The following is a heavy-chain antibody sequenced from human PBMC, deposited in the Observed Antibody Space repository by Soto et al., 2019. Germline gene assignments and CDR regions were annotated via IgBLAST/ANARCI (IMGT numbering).Heavy chain of an antibody. CDR1: GFTFRSYT. J-gene: IGHJ3*01. CDR3: AKGKSSNYVSHAFDV. CDR2: IRGFSPYA. V-gene: IGHV3-21*01. D-gene: IGHD3-10*02. Sequence: GGSLRLSCVASGFTFRSYTMSWVRQAPGKGLEWVSGIRGFSPYASYADSVKGRFTISRANAQNSLFLQINSLRAEDTAVYSCAKGKSSNYVSHAFDVWGQGTMVTVSS.